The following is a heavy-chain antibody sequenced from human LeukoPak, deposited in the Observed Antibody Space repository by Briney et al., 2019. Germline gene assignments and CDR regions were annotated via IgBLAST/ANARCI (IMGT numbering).Heavy chain of an antibody. V-gene: IGHV1-2*02. CDR2: INPNSGGT. CDR3: ASGSSYDSSGRGFDY. Sequence: ASVKVSCKASGYTFTAYYMHWVRQAPGQGLEWMGWINPNSGGTNYAQKFQGRVTMTRDTSISTAYMELNRLRFDDTAVYYCASGSSYDSSGRGFDYWGQGTLVTVSS. D-gene: IGHD3-22*01. CDR1: GYTFTAYY. J-gene: IGHJ4*02.